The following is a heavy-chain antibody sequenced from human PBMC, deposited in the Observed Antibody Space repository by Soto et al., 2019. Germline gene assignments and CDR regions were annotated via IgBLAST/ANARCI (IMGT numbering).Heavy chain of an antibody. J-gene: IGHJ4*02. CDR2: ISYDGSNK. D-gene: IGHD4-17*01. V-gene: IGHV3-30-3*01. CDR3: ARSLYGGNSGVDY. Sequence: GSLRLSCAXSGFTFSSYAMHWVRQAPGKGLEWVAVISYDGSNKYYADSVKGRFTISRDNSKNTLYLQMNSLRAEDTAVYYCARSLYGGNSGVDYWGQGTLVTVSS. CDR1: GFTFSSYA.